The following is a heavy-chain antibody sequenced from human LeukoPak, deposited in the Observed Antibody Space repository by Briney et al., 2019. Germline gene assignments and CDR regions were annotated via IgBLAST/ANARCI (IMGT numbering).Heavy chain of an antibody. V-gene: IGHV1-18*01. D-gene: IGHD5-18*01. Sequence: ASVKVSCKASGYTFTSYGISWVRQAPGQGLEWMGWISAYNGITNYAQKLQGRVTMTTDTSTSTAYMELRSLRSDDTAVYYCARDTAMVTAFDYWGQGTLVTVSS. CDR1: GYTFTSYG. CDR3: ARDTAMVTAFDY. CDR2: ISAYNGIT. J-gene: IGHJ4*02.